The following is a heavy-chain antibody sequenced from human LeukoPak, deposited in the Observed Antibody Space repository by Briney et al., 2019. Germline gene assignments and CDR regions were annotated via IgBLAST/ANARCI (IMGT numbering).Heavy chain of an antibody. CDR1: RGSISSSSYY. D-gene: IGHD3-16*01. CDR3: ARQIREGWFDP. V-gene: IGHV4-39*01. CDR2: VYYSGST. J-gene: IGHJ5*02. Sequence: PSETLSLTCSVSRGSISSSSYYWGWIRQPPGKGLEWVASVYYSGSTYYNPSLKSRVTISVDTSKNQFSLKLSSVTAADTAVYYCARQIREGWFDPWGQGTLVTVSS.